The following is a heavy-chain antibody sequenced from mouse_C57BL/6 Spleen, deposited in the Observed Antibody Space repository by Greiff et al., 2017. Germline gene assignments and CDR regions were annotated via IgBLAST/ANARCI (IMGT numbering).Heavy chain of an antibody. CDR1: GYAFSSSW. V-gene: IGHV1-82*01. CDR3: ARLGYDGPIDY. D-gene: IGHD2-3*01. Sequence: VKVVASGPELVKPGASVKISCKASGYAFSSSWMNWVKQRPGKGLEWIGRFYPGDGDTNYNGKVKGKAPLTAAKSSSTAYMQRSSLTSEDSAVYFCARLGYDGPIDYWGQGTTLTVSS. CDR2: FYPGDGDT. J-gene: IGHJ2*01.